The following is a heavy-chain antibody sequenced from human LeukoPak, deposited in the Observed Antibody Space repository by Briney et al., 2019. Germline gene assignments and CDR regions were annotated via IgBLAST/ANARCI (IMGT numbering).Heavy chain of an antibody. CDR3: ASALELLWFGESPFDY. Sequence: GGSLRLSCAASGFTFSDYYMSWIRQAPGKGLEWVSYISSSSSSTIYYADSVKGRFTISRDNAKNSLYLQMNSLRAEDTAVYYCASALELLWFGESPFDYWGQGTLVTVSS. D-gene: IGHD3-10*01. CDR1: GFTFSDYY. V-gene: IGHV3-11*04. CDR2: ISSSSSSTI. J-gene: IGHJ4*02.